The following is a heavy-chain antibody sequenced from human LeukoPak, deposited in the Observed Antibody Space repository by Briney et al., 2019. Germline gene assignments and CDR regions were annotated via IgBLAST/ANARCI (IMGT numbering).Heavy chain of an antibody. CDR2: ISSSSSYI. CDR1: GFSFSSYA. CDR3: AREDYDLLTGYYKGSFDY. D-gene: IGHD3-9*01. J-gene: IGHJ4*02. Sequence: PGGSLRLSCVASGFSFSSYAMSWVRQAPGKGLEWVSYISSSSSYIYYADSVKGRFTISRDNAKNSLYLQMNSLRAEDTAVYYCAREDYDLLTGYYKGSFDYWGQGTLVTVSS. V-gene: IGHV3-21*01.